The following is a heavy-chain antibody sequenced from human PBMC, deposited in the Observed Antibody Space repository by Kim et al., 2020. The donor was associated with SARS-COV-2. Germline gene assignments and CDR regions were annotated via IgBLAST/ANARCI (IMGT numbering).Heavy chain of an antibody. CDR2: INPSGGST. CDR3: ARVRIQLWVEGDAFDI. CDR1: GYTFTSYY. D-gene: IGHD5-18*01. V-gene: IGHV1-46*01. Sequence: ASVKVSCKASGYTFTSYYMHWVRQAPGQGLEWMGIINPSGGSTSYAQKFQGRVTMTRDTSTSTVYMELSSLRSEDTAVYYCARVRIQLWVEGDAFDIWGQGTMVTVSS. J-gene: IGHJ3*02.